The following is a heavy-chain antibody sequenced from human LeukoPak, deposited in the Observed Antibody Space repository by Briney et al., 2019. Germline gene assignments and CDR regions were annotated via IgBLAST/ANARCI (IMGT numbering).Heavy chain of an antibody. CDR1: GFTFSSHG. J-gene: IGHJ4*02. V-gene: IGHV3-33*01. CDR3: ARDRVLHYFDY. D-gene: IGHD3-16*01. Sequence: GGSLRLSCAAPGFTFSSHGMHWVRQAPGKGLEWVAVIWYDGSDKYYADSVKGRFTISRDNSKNTLYLRMTSLRADDTAVYYCARDRVLHYFDYWGQGALVTVSS. CDR2: IWYDGSDK.